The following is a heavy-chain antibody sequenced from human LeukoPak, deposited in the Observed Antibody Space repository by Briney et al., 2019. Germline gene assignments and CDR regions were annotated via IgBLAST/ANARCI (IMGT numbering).Heavy chain of an antibody. CDR1: RGTFSSYA. CDR3: ASGEGPIFGVVVYYFDY. Sequence: SVKVSCKASRGTFSSYAISWVRQAPGQGLEWMGGIIPIFGTANYAQKLQGRVTITSDESTRTAYMELSSMGSEDTAVYYCASGEGPIFGVVVYYFDYWGQGTLVTISS. CDR2: IIPIFGTA. J-gene: IGHJ4*02. V-gene: IGHV1-69*13. D-gene: IGHD3-3*01.